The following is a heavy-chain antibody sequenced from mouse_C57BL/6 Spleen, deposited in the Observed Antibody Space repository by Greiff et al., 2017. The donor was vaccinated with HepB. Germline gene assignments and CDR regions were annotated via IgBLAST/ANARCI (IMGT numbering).Heavy chain of an antibody. Sequence: VQLQQPGAELVMPGASVKLSCKASGYTFTSYWMHWVKQRPGQGLEWIGEIDPSDSYTNYNQKFKGKSTLTVDKSSSTAYMQLSSLTSEDSAVYYCARGHGYYDWYFDVWGTGTTVTVSS. D-gene: IGHD2-3*01. V-gene: IGHV1-69*01. CDR3: ARGHGYYDWYFDV. J-gene: IGHJ1*03. CDR2: IDPSDSYT. CDR1: GYTFTSYW.